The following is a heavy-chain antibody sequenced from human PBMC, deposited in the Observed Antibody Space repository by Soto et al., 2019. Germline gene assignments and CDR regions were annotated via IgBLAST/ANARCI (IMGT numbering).Heavy chain of an antibody. D-gene: IGHD2-2*03. J-gene: IGHJ4*02. CDR1: GYSFTSYW. V-gene: IGHV5-10-1*01. CDR2: IDPSDSYT. CDR3: ASLTMDGYCSSTSCYGFDY. Sequence: LGESLKISCKGSGYSFTSYWISWVRQMPGKGLEWMGRIDPSDSYTNYSPSFQGHVTISADKSISTAYLQWSSLKASDTAMYYCASLTMDGYCSSTSCYGFDYWGQGTLVTVSS.